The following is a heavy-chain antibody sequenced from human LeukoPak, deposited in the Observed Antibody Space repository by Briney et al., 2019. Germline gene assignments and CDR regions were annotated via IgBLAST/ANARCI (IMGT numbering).Heavy chain of an antibody. J-gene: IGHJ3*02. CDR2: INPNIGGT. D-gene: IGHD3-22*01. V-gene: IGHV1-2*02. CDR3: ARAGVWDYSDSSGYHNGAFDI. Sequence: ASVKVSCEASGYTFTGYFIHWVRQAPGQGLEWMGRINPNIGGTNYAQKFQGRVTMTRDTSISTAYMELSRLRSDDTAVYYCARAGVWDYSDSSGYHNGAFDIWGQGTMVTVSS. CDR1: GYTFTGYF.